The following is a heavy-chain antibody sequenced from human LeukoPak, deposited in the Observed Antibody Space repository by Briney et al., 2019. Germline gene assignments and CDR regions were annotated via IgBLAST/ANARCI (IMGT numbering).Heavy chain of an antibody. J-gene: IGHJ4*02. V-gene: IGHV3-21*01. CDR3: ARDPDGGSSPFDY. CDR2: ISSSSSYI. D-gene: IGHD1-26*01. Sequence: GGSLRLSCAASGFTFSSYSMNWVRQAPGKGLEWVSSISSSSSYIYYADSVKGRFTISRDNAKNSLYLQMNSLRAEDTAVYYCARDPDGGSSPFDYWGQGTLVTVSS. CDR1: GFTFSSYS.